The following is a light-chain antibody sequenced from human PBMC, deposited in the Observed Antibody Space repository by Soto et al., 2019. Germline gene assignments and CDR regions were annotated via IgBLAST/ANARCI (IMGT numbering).Light chain of an antibody. J-gene: IGKJ3*01. CDR2: AAS. Sequence: EIVLTQSPATLSLSPGERATLSCRASQGISTYLAWYQQKPGQAPRLLIYAASNRATGIPARFSGSGSGTDFTRTISSLEPEDFAVYYCQQRGNWPLTFGPGTKVEI. V-gene: IGKV3-11*01. CDR3: QQRGNWPLT. CDR1: QGISTY.